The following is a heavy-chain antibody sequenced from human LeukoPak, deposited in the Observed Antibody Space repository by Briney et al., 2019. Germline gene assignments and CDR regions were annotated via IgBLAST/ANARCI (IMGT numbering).Heavy chain of an antibody. J-gene: IGHJ4*02. CDR3: ARRVAVTGIYCFDH. CDR2: VYYSGAT. D-gene: IGHD6-19*01. V-gene: IGHV4-59*08. CDR1: GGSVSTYY. Sequence: SETLSLTCTVSGGSVSTYYWSWIRQPPGKGLEWIGYVYYSGATNYNPSLKSRVTISLDTSKNQFSLRLTSVTAADTAVYYCARRVAVTGIYCFDHWGQGTPVTVSS.